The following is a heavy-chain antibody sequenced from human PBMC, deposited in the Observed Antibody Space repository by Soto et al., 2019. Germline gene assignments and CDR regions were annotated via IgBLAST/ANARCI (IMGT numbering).Heavy chain of an antibody. D-gene: IGHD3-16*01. J-gene: IGHJ6*02. CDR3: ARHKGGYYSGVDV. CDR2: IYYSGTT. V-gene: IGHV4-39*01. Sequence: PSETLSLTCIVSGVSISSSSYYWAWIRQPPGKGLEWIGNIYYSGTTYYNPSLKSRVTISVDTSKNQFSLKLSSVTAADTAVYYCARHKGGYYSGVDVWGQGTTVTVSS. CDR1: GVSISSSSYY.